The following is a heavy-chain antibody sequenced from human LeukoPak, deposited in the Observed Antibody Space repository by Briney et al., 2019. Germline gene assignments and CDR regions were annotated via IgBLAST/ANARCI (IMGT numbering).Heavy chain of an antibody. CDR2: IIPIFGTA. CDR3: ARDHSYYDSSGYYELDY. Sequence: SVKVSCKASGGTFSSYAIGWVRQAPGQGLEWMGGIIPIFGTANYAQKFQGRVTITADESTSTAYMELSSLRSEDTAVYYCARDHSYYDSSGYYELDYWGQGTLVTVSS. J-gene: IGHJ4*02. CDR1: GGTFSSYA. V-gene: IGHV1-69*13. D-gene: IGHD3-22*01.